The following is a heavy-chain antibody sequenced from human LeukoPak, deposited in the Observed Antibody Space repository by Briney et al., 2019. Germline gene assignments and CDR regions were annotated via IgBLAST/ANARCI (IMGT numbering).Heavy chain of an antibody. Sequence: SETLSLTCTVSGGSIGGGGYYWSWIRQHPGKGLECIGYIYDSGSTYYNPSLKSRITISVDTSKNQLFLKLNSVTVADTAVYYCARKCSACPFDSWGQGTLVTVSS. V-gene: IGHV4-31*03. J-gene: IGHJ4*02. CDR2: IYDSGST. D-gene: IGHD6-19*01. CDR1: GGSIGGGGYY. CDR3: ARKCSACPFDS.